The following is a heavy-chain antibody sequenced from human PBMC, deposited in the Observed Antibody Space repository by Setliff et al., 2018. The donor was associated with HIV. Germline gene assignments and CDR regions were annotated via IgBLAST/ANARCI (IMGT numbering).Heavy chain of an antibody. D-gene: IGHD3-3*01. CDR1: GGSFTTYY. CDR3: ARGSYRGSGYFVRYFDS. J-gene: IGHJ4*02. CDR2: NNHGGGT. V-gene: IGHV4-34*01. Sequence: SETLSLTCAVYGGSFTTYYWSWIRQTPGKGLEWIGENNHGGGTNYNPSRKSRVTISVDRSKNQFFLKLTSVTAADTAVYYCARGSYRGSGYFVRYFDSWVQGMLVTVSS.